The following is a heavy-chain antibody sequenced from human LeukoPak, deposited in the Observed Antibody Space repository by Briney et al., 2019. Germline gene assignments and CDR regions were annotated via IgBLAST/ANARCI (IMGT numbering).Heavy chain of an antibody. J-gene: IGHJ5*02. CDR1: GFTFSSYA. V-gene: IGHV3-23*01. Sequence: PGGSLRLSCAASGFTFSSYAMSWVRQAPGKGLEWVSAISGSSGSTYYADSVKGRFTISRDNSKNTLYLQMNSLRAEDTAVYYCAKVLGSSSWFHAYNWFDPWGQGTLVTVSS. D-gene: IGHD6-13*01. CDR2: ISGSSGST. CDR3: AKVLGSSSWFHAYNWFDP.